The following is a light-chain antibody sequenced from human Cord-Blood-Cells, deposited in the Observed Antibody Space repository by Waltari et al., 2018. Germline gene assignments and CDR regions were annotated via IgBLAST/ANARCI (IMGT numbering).Light chain of an antibody. CDR2: AAS. V-gene: IGKV1-39*01. CDR3: QQSYSTPLT. Sequence: DIQMTQSPSSLSASVGDRVTITCRASQSISSYLNWYQQKPGKAPKLLIYAASSLQSGVPSRFSVSGSATDFTLTISSLQPEDFATYYCQQSYSTPLTFGGGTKVEIK. J-gene: IGKJ4*01. CDR1: QSISSY.